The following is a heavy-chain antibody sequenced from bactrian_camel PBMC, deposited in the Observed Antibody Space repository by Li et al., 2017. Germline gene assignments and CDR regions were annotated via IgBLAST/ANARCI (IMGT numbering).Heavy chain of an antibody. Sequence: VQLVESGGDLVQPGGSLRLSCASSGFTFRNGALAWVRQFPGKGLEWVARISTGGQTAAYPDSVKGRFTVSRDTAKNTLALQMDNLTTDDTGMYYCAIGVAGKPIAKGQGTQVTVS. J-gene: IGHJ4*01. CDR2: ISTGGQTA. CDR1: GFTFRNGA. D-gene: IGHD6*01. V-gene: IGHV3S42*01.